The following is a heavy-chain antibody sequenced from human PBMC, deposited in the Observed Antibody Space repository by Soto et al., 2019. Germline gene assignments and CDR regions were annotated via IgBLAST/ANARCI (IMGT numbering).Heavy chain of an antibody. D-gene: IGHD6-19*01. Sequence: QVQLQESGPGLVKPSETLSLTCTVSGVSISSYYWSWIRQPPGRGLEWVGHIYYSGRTNYNPSLKSRVSMSIATAKKQFSLTLTSVTAADTAMYYCATLAVSASYFDYWGQGTLATVSS. V-gene: IGHV4-59*08. CDR1: GVSISSYY. J-gene: IGHJ4*02. CDR3: ATLAVSASYFDY. CDR2: IYYSGRT.